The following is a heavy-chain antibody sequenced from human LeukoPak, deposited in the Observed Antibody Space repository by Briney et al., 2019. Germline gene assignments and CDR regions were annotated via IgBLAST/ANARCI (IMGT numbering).Heavy chain of an antibody. J-gene: IGHJ6*03. V-gene: IGHV4-39*01. CDR3: ARHGSGRAAAGTPRPGYYYMDV. Sequence: ETLSLTCTVSGGSISSSSYYWGWIRQPPGKGLEWIGSIIYSGSTYYNPSLKSRVPICVDTSKNQFSLKLSSVTAADTAVYYCARHGSGRAAAGTPRPGYYYMDVWGKGTTVTVSS. D-gene: IGHD6-13*01. CDR2: IIYSGST. CDR1: GGSISSSSYY.